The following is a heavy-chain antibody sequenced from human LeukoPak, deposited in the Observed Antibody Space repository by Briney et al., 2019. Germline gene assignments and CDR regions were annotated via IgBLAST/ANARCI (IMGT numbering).Heavy chain of an antibody. Sequence: ASVKVSCKASGGTFSSYAISWVRQATGQGLEWLGWMNPNGGKTGCAQKFQGRVTMTRNTSISTAYMELSSLRSEDTAVYYCARRGIYYYYYGMDVWGQGTTVTVSS. CDR1: GGTFSSYA. CDR2: MNPNGGKT. V-gene: IGHV1-8*02. CDR3: ARRGIYYYYYGMDV. J-gene: IGHJ6*02.